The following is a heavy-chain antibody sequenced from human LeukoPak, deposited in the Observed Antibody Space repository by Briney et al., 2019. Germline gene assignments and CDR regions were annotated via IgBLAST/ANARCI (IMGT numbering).Heavy chain of an antibody. J-gene: IGHJ5*02. D-gene: IGHD3-22*01. V-gene: IGHV4-59*08. CDR3: ARHAGYDSSGYDWFDP. Sequence: SETLSLICTVSGGSISSYYWSWIRQPPGKGLEWIGYIYYSGSTSYNPSLKSRVTVSVDTSKNQFSLNLSSVTASDTAVYYCARHAGYDSSGYDWFDPWGQGTLVTVSS. CDR1: GGSISSYY. CDR2: IYYSGST.